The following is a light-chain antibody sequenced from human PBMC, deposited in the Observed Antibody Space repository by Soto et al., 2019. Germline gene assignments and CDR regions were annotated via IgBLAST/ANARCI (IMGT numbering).Light chain of an antibody. CDR3: QQYNSYSQT. V-gene: IGKV1-5*03. CDR2: KAS. CDR1: QTISSW. Sequence: IHTTLSPSTLSGSIGARVAIPCRASQTISSWLAWYQQKPGKAPKLLIYKASTLKSGVPSRFSGSGSGTEFTLTISSLQPDDFATYYCQQYNSYSQTFGQGTKVDIK. J-gene: IGKJ1*01.